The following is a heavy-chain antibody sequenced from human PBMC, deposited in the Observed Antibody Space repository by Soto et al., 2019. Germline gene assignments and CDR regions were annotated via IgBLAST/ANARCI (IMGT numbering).Heavy chain of an antibody. CDR3: ARERPDGSRLAP. V-gene: IGHV4-30-4*01. Sequence: QVQLQESGPGLVKPSQTLSLTCTVSGGSISSGDYYWSWIRQPPGKGLEWIGYIYYSGSTYYNPSLKSRFTISVDTSKNQFSLELCSVTAADTAVYYCARERPDGSRLAPWGQGTLVTVSS. D-gene: IGHD6-13*01. J-gene: IGHJ5*02. CDR1: GGSISSGDYY. CDR2: IYYSGST.